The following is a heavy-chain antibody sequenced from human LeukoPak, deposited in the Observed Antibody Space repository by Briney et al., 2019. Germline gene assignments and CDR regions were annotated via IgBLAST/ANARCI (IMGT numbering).Heavy chain of an antibody. CDR2: INHSGST. D-gene: IGHD6-13*01. CDR1: GGSFSGYY. CDR3: ATGTDSSSWYYFDY. Sequence: LTCAVYGGSFSGYYWSWIRQPPGKGLEWIGEINHSGSTNYNPSLKSRVTISVDTSKNQFSLKLSSVTAADTAVYYCATGTDSSSWYYFDYWGQGTLVTVSS. V-gene: IGHV4-34*01. J-gene: IGHJ4*02.